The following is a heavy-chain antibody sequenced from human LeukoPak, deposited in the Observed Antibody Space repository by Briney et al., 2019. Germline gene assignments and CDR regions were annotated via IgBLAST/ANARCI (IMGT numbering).Heavy chain of an antibody. J-gene: IGHJ4*02. D-gene: IGHD2-15*01. Sequence: ASVNVSCKASGYTFTSYAMHWVRQAPGQRLEWMGWINAGNGNTKYSQKFQGRVTITRDTSASTAYMELSSLRSEDTAVYYCARGDIVVVVAEVGFDYWGQGTLVTVSS. CDR2: INAGNGNT. CDR3: ARGDIVVVVAEVGFDY. CDR1: GYTFTSYA. V-gene: IGHV1-3*01.